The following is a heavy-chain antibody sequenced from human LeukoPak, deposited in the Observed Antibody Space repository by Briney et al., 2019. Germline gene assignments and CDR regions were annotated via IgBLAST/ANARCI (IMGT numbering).Heavy chain of an antibody. CDR1: GFTFSSYG. CDR2: IRYDGSNK. D-gene: IGHD5-18*01. J-gene: IGHJ3*02. Sequence: GLALTLSCAASGFTFSSYGMHLLRQAPAKAREWTAFIRYDGSNKYYADSVKGRFTISRDNSKTTLYLQMNSLRAEDTAVYYCAKDLSGYSYGYNAFDIWGQGTMVTVSS. V-gene: IGHV3-30*02. CDR3: AKDLSGYSYGYNAFDI.